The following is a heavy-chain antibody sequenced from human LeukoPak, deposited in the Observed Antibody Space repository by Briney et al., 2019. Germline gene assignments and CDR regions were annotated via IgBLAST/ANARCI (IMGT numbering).Heavy chain of an antibody. CDR1: GYTFTGYY. CDR3: ARDLDDSSGDDY. V-gene: IGHV1-2*02. D-gene: IGHD3-22*01. J-gene: IGHJ4*02. CDR2: INPNSGGT. Sequence: ASVKVSCKASGYTFTGYYMHWVRQAPGQGLEWMGWINPNSGGTNYAQKFQGRVTMTRDTSISTVYMELNSLTSDDTAVYYCARDLDDSSGDDYWGQGTLITVSS.